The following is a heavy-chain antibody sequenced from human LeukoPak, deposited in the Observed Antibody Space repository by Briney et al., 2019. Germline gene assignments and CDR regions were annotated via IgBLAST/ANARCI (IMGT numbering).Heavy chain of an antibody. D-gene: IGHD6-19*01. V-gene: IGHV1-46*01. CDR3: ARAYSSGWYGGRDYYYYYMDV. CDR2: INPSGGST. Sequence: ASVKVSCKASGYTFTSYYMHWVRQAPGQGLEWMGIINPSGGSTSYAQKFQGRVTMTRDTSTSTVYMELSSLRSEDTAVYYCARAYSSGWYGGRDYYYYYMDVWGKGTTVTVSS. J-gene: IGHJ6*03. CDR1: GYTFTSYY.